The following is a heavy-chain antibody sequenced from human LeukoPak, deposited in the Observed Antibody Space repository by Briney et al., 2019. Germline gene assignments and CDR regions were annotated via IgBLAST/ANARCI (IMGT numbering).Heavy chain of an antibody. Sequence: GGSLRLSCAASGFTFDDYAMHWVRQAPGKGLEWVSGISWNSGNIGYADSVKGRFTISRDNAKNSLYLQMNRFRAEDTALYYCAKDTGGSGWYYFDYWGQGTLVTVSS. J-gene: IGHJ4*02. CDR2: ISWNSGNI. CDR3: AKDTGGSGWYYFDY. V-gene: IGHV3-9*01. CDR1: GFTFDDYA. D-gene: IGHD6-19*01.